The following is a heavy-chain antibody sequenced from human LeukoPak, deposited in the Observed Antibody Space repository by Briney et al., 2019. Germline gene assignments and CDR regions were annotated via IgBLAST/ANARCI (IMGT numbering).Heavy chain of an antibody. Sequence: SETLSLTCAVYIDSFSNYHWNWIRQTPTKGMEWIGEVNESGGTNISPSLRSRVILSVDTSKNQFSLKLISVTVADTAIYYCARGQGATVPQVGKNWFDPWGQGTRVTVSS. CDR2: VNESGGT. J-gene: IGHJ5*02. CDR3: ARGQGATVPQVGKNWFDP. CDR1: IDSFSNYH. D-gene: IGHD1-26*01. V-gene: IGHV4-34*01.